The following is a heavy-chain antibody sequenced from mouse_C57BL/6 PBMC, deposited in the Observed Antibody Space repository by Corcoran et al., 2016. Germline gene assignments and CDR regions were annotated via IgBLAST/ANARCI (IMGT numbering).Heavy chain of an antibody. CDR2: INTYSGVP. CDR3: ARWGYGSSHWYFYV. Sequence: QIQLVQSGPELKKPGETVKISCKASGYTFTTYGMSWVKQAPGKGLKWMGWINTYSGVPTYADDFKGRFAFSLETSASTAYLQINNLKNEDTATYFCARWGYGSSHWYFYVWGTGTTVTVSS. J-gene: IGHJ1*03. D-gene: IGHD1-1*01. V-gene: IGHV9-3*01. CDR1: GYTFTTYG.